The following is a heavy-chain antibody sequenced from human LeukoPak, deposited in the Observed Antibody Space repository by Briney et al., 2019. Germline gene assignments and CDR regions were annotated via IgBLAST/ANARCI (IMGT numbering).Heavy chain of an antibody. CDR3: AKADAMDV. CDR2: VNQDGSER. J-gene: IGHJ6*02. CDR1: GFTFSSYA. Sequence: GGSLRLSCAASGFTFSSYAMHWVRQAPGKGLEWVANVNQDGSERYYVNSVRGRFTISRDNAKNSLDLQMNSLRAEDTALYFCAKADAMDVWGQRTTVTVSS. V-gene: IGHV3-7*01.